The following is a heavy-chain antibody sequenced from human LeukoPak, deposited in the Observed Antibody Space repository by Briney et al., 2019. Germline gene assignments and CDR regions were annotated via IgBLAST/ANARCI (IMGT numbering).Heavy chain of an antibody. CDR1: GYSFTNYW. CDR3: ARLFSSIVGLYH. CDR2: IFPGHSDA. D-gene: IGHD6-6*01. Sequence: GESLKISCKGSGYSFTNYWIGWVRQMPGKGLEWMGFIFPGHSDARYRPSFQGQVTISADQSISTAYRRWSSLKASDTAMYYCARLFSSIVGLYHWGQGTLVTVSS. J-gene: IGHJ5*02. V-gene: IGHV5-51*01.